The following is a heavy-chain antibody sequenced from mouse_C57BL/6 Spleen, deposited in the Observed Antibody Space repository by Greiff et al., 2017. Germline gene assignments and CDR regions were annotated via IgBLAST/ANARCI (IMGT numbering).Heavy chain of an antibody. V-gene: IGHV1-20*01. CDR1: GYSFTGYF. CDR2: INPYNGDT. Sequence: VQLQQSGPELVKPGDSVKISCKASGYSFTGYFMNWVMQSHGKSLEWIGRINPYNGDTFYNQKFKGKATLTVDKSSSTAHMELRSLTSEDSAVYYCARKVYDYDGDYFDYWGQGTTLTVSS. J-gene: IGHJ2*01. CDR3: ARKVYDYDGDYFDY. D-gene: IGHD2-4*01.